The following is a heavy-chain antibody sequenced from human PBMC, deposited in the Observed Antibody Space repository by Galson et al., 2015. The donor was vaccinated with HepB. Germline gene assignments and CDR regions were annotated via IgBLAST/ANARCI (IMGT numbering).Heavy chain of an antibody. D-gene: IGHD2-2*02. V-gene: IGHV3-30-3*01. J-gene: IGHJ6*02. CDR2: MSYDGSNK. CDR3: ARDLSYCSSTSCYTGQYYYGMDV. CDR1: GFTFSSYA. Sequence: SLRLSCAASGFTFSSYAMHWVRQAPGKGLEWVAVMSYDGSNKYYADSVKGRFTISRDNSKNTLYLQMNSLRAEDTAVYYCARDLSYCSSTSCYTGQYYYGMDVWGQGTTVTVSS.